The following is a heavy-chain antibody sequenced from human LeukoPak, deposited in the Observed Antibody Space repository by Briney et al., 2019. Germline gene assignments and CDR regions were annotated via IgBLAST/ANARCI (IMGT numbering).Heavy chain of an antibody. D-gene: IGHD3-22*01. J-gene: IGHJ4*02. Sequence: PGGSLRLSCAASGFTFSNYAINWVRQAPGKGLEWVSIIVGNGRTAYSDSAKGRFTISRDNSKNTVHLQMDNLRAEDTAVYYCAKDYRPDSFNDIDYWGQGTQVTVSS. CDR1: GFTFSNYA. V-gene: IGHV3-23*01. CDR3: AKDYRPDSFNDIDY. CDR2: IVGNGRTA.